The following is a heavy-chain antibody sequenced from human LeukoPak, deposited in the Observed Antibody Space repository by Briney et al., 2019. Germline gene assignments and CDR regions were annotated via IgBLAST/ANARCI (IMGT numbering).Heavy chain of an antibody. V-gene: IGHV4-59*01. J-gene: IGHJ1*01. CDR1: GGSISSYY. CDR2: IYSSGST. Sequence: PSETLSLTCTVSGGSISSYYCSWIRQPPGKGLEWIAYIYSSGSTNYNPSLQSRVTISVDTSKNQFSLNLNSVTAADTAVYYCARGGAARLHFQNWGQGTLVTVSS. CDR3: ARGGAARLHFQN. D-gene: IGHD6-6*01.